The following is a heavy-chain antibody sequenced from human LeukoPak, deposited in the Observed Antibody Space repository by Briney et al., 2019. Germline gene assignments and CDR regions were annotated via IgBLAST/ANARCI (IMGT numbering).Heavy chain of an antibody. CDR2: INHSGST. CDR3: ARETSQKGAHYMDV. CDR1: GGSFSGYY. D-gene: IGHD3-16*01. Sequence: SETLSLTCAVYGGSFSGYYWSWIRQPPGKGLEWIGEINHSGSTSYSPSLRSRVTISVDTSKNQFSLKLSSVTAADTAVYYCARETSQKGAHYMDVWGKGTTVTISS. V-gene: IGHV4-34*01. J-gene: IGHJ6*03.